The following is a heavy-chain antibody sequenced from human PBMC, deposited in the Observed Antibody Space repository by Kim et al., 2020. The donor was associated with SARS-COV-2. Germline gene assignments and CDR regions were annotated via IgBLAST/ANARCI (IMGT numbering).Heavy chain of an antibody. V-gene: IGHV3-11*04. J-gene: IGHJ5*02. CDR3: ARGRRPDP. Sequence: GGSLRLSCAASGFTFSDYYMNWIRQAPGKGLEWVSYISHTGTAIYYADSVKGRFTISRDNAKNSLYLQMNSLTADDTAVYYCARGRRPDPWGQGTLVTVSS. CDR2: ISHTGTAI. CDR1: GFTFSDYY.